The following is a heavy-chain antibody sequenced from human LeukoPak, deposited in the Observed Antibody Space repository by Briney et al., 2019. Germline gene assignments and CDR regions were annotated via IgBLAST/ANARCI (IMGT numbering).Heavy chain of an antibody. CDR2: ISSSSSYI. CDR1: RFTFSSYS. D-gene: IGHD1-7*01. V-gene: IGHV3-21*01. J-gene: IGHJ4*02. CDR3: ARSFFQWNYGSCLDS. Sequence: GGSLRLSCAASRFTFSSYSMNWVRQAPGKGLEWVSSISSSSSYIYYADSVKGRFTISRDNAKNSLYLQMNSLRPEDTAVYSCARSFFQWNYGSCLDSWGQGTLVTVSS.